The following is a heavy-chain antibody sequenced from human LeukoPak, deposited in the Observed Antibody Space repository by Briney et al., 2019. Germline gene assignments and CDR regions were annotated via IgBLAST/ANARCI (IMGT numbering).Heavy chain of an antibody. D-gene: IGHD3-22*01. Sequence: GGSLRLSCAASGFTFSSYEMNWVRQAPGKGLEWVSYISSSGSTIYYADSVKGRFTISRDNSKNTLFLQMNSLRAEDTALYYCAKGSSGYFVDLWGQGTLVTVSS. J-gene: IGHJ5*02. CDR1: GFTFSSYE. CDR3: AKGSSGYFVDL. CDR2: ISSSGSTI. V-gene: IGHV3-48*03.